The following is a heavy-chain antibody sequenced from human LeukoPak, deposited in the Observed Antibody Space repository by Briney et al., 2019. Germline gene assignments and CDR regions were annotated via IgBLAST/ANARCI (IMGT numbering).Heavy chain of an antibody. Sequence: GESLKISCKGSGYSFTTYWIGWVRQMPGKGLEWMGIIYPGDSDTRYSPSFQGQVTISADKSINTAYLQWSSLKASDTAMYYCARHHYYDSSGYSDYWGQGTLVTVSS. D-gene: IGHD3-22*01. J-gene: IGHJ4*02. CDR3: ARHHYYDSSGYSDY. CDR1: GYSFTTYW. V-gene: IGHV5-51*01. CDR2: IYPGDSDT.